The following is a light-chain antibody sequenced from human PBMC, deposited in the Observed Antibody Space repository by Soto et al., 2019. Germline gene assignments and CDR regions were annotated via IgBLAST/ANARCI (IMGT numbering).Light chain of an antibody. V-gene: IGLV2-14*01. CDR3: SSYTAFSTDIL. J-gene: IGLJ2*01. CDR2: QVT. CDR1: SSDVGSYNF. Sequence: QPVLTQPASVSGSPGQSITISCTGTSSDVGSYNFVSWYQQHAGTAPKLIIYQVTNRPSGVSDRFSASKSGDTASLTISGLQAEDEAFYYCSSYTAFSTDILFGGGTKLTVL.